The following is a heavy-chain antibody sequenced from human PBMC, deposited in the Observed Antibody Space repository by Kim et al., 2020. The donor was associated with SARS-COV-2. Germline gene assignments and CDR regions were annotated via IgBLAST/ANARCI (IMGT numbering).Heavy chain of an antibody. D-gene: IGHD3-22*01. Sequence: ASVKVSCKASGYTFTSYAMHWVRQAPGQRLEWMGWINAGNGNTKYSQKFQGRVTITSDTSASTAYMELSSLRSEDTAVYYCARGYYDSSGYYPTFDYWGQGTLVTVSS. CDR2: INAGNGNT. CDR3: ARGYYDSSGYYPTFDY. CDR1: GYTFTSYA. V-gene: IGHV1-3*01. J-gene: IGHJ4*02.